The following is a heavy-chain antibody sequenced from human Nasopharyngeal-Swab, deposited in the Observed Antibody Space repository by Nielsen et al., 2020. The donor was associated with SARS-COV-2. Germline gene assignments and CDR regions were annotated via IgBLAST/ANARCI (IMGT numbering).Heavy chain of an antibody. CDR3: ARGKAAAGYYFDY. D-gene: IGHD6-13*01. V-gene: IGHV3-48*04. Sequence: GGSLRLSCAASGFTFSSYGMHWIRQAPGKGLEWVSYISSSGSTIYYADSVKGRFTISRDNAKNSLYLQMNSLRAEDTAVYYCARGKAAAGYYFDYWGQGTLVTVSS. CDR1: GFTFSSYG. CDR2: ISSSGSTI. J-gene: IGHJ4*02.